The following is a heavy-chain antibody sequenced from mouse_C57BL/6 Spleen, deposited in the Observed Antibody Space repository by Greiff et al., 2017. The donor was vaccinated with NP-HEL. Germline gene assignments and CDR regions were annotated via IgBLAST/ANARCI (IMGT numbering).Heavy chain of an antibody. CDR3: ARNGNPWYFDV. Sequence: EVNVVESGGGLVKPGGSLKLSCAASGFTFSDYGMHWVRQAPEKGLEWVAYISSGSSTIYYADTVKGRFTISRDNAKNTLFLQMTSLRSEDTAMYYCARNGNPWYFDVWGTGTTVTVSS. V-gene: IGHV5-17*01. CDR1: GFTFSDYG. D-gene: IGHD2-1*01. CDR2: ISSGSSTI. J-gene: IGHJ1*03.